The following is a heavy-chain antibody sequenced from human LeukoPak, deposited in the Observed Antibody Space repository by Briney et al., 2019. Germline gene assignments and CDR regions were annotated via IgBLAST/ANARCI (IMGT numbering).Heavy chain of an antibody. CDR2: INPNSGGT. D-gene: IGHD5-24*01. Sequence: ASVKVSCKASGYTFTGYYMHWVRQAPGQGLEWMGWINPNSGGTNYAQKFQGRVTMTRDTSISTAYMELSRLRSDDTAVYYCASLVGYTRRRHYYFDYWGQGTLVTVSS. V-gene: IGHV1-2*02. CDR1: GYTFTGYY. J-gene: IGHJ4*02. CDR3: ASLVGYTRRRHYYFDY.